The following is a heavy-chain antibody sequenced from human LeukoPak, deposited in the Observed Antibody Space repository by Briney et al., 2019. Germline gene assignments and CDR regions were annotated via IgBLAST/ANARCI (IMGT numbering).Heavy chain of an antibody. CDR2: IKGDASEK. V-gene: IGHV3-7*01. D-gene: IGHD6-19*01. Sequence: GGSLRLSCAVSGFSINNYWMTWYRQAPGKGLECVAHIKGDASEKYYLDSVKGRFTISRDNAKNSLYLQMNSLRAEDTAVYYCARQAGVTWVQGTLVTVSS. CDR3: ARQAGVT. J-gene: IGHJ5*02. CDR1: GFSINNYW.